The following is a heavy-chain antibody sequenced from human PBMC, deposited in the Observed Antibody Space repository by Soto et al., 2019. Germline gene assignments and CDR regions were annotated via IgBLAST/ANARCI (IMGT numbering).Heavy chain of an antibody. V-gene: IGHV4-30-4*01. CDR2: IYYSGST. Sequence: QVQLLESGPGLVKPSQTLSLTCTVSGGSISSGDYYWSWIRQPPGKGLEWIGYIYYSGSTYYNPSLKSRVTISVDTSKNQFSLKLSSVTAADTAVYYCARVPLAPQGYCSGGSCYPFDYWGQGTLVTVSS. D-gene: IGHD2-15*01. CDR1: GGSISSGDYY. CDR3: ARVPLAPQGYCSGGSCYPFDY. J-gene: IGHJ4*02.